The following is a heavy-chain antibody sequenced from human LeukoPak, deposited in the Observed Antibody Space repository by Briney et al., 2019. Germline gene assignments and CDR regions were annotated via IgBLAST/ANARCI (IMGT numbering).Heavy chain of an antibody. J-gene: IGHJ3*02. CDR2: INHSGST. Sequence: PSETLSLTCAVYGGSFSGYYWSWIRQPPGKGLEWIGEINHSGSTNYNPSLKSRVTISVDTSKNQFSLKLSSVTAADTAVYYCARGLGGFTLVFDIWAKGKMVTVSS. D-gene: IGHD3-16*01. V-gene: IGHV4-34*01. CDR1: GGSFSGYY. CDR3: ARGLGGFTLVFDI.